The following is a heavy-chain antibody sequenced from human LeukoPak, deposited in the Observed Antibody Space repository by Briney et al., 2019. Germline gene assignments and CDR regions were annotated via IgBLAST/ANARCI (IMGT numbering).Heavy chain of an antibody. CDR1: GFAFSSFA. D-gene: IGHD4-11*01. CDR2: VSDSGVNT. CDR3: SKGRGSTLTNIDF. Sequence: PGGSLRLSCAASGFAFSSFAMTWVRQSPGKGLEWFSSVSDSGVNTYYAGSVRGRFTVSRDNFKNILYLQMNSLTVEDTAFYYCSKGRGSTLTNIDFWGQGALVTVSS. V-gene: IGHV3-23*01. J-gene: IGHJ4*02.